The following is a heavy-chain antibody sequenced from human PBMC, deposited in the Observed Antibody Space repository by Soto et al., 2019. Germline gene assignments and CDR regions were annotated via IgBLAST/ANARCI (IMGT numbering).Heavy chain of an antibody. Sequence: PGGSLRLSCAASGFTLSDYYMSWVRQAPGKGLEWLSYISGSSATTYYADSVKGRFTISRDNAKNTLYLQMNSLRAEDTAVYYCAKDDITVTNLIFDYWGQGTLVTVSS. CDR2: ISGSSATT. J-gene: IGHJ4*02. CDR1: GFTLSDYY. V-gene: IGHV3-11*01. CDR3: AKDDITVTNLIFDY. D-gene: IGHD4-4*01.